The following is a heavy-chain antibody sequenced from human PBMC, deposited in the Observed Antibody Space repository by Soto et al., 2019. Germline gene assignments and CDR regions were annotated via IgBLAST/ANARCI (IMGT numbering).Heavy chain of an antibody. Sequence: SETLSLTCTVSGGSVSSGSYYWSWIRQPPGKGLEWIGYIYYSGSTNYNPSLKSRVTISVDTSKNQFSLKLSSVTAADTAVYYCARGCMRGGDCYYYYGMDVWGQGTTVTVSS. J-gene: IGHJ6*02. V-gene: IGHV4-61*01. D-gene: IGHD2-21*02. CDR3: ARGCMRGGDCYYYYGMDV. CDR1: GGSVSSGSYY. CDR2: IYYSGST.